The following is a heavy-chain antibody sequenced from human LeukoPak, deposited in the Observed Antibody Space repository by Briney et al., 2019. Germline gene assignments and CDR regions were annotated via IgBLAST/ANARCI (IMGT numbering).Heavy chain of an antibody. Sequence: GGSLRLSCAASGFTFSNYAMSWVRQAPGKGLEWVSSISGSGDTTYYADSVKGRFTISRDNSKNTLYLQMNSLRAEDTAVYYCARGRGPSIAVAGGFDYWGQGTLVTVSS. V-gene: IGHV3-23*01. CDR1: GFTFSNYA. CDR3: ARGRGPSIAVAGGFDY. D-gene: IGHD6-19*01. CDR2: ISGSGDTT. J-gene: IGHJ4*02.